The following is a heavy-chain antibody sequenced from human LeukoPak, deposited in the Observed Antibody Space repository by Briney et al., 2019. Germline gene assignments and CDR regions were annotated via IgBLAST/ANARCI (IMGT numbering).Heavy chain of an antibody. CDR2: IKSKIDGGTT. D-gene: IGHD4/OR15-4a*01. CDR1: GFTFSNAW. Sequence: ETGGSLRLSCAASGFTFSNAWMSWVRQAPGKGLEWVGRIKSKIDGGTTDYAAPVKGRFTISRDDSKNTLYLQMSSLKTEDTAVYYCTTPTIWGQGTLVTVSS. V-gene: IGHV3-15*01. J-gene: IGHJ4*02. CDR3: TTPTI.